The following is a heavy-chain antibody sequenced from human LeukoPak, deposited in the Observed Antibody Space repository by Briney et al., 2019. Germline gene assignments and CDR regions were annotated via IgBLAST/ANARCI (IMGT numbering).Heavy chain of an antibody. Sequence: ASVKVSCKASGYTFTGYYMYWVRQAPGQGLEWMGWINPNSGGTNYAQKFQGRVTMTRDTSISTAYMELSRLRSDDTAVYYCAREGGYYGSGNPYYYYGMDVWGQGTTVTVSS. CDR3: AREGGYYGSGNPYYYYGMDV. D-gene: IGHD3-10*01. CDR2: INPNSGGT. J-gene: IGHJ6*02. V-gene: IGHV1-2*02. CDR1: GYTFTGYY.